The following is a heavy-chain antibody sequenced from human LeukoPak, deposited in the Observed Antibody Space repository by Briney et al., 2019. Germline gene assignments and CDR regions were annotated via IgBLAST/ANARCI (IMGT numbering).Heavy chain of an antibody. Sequence: ASVKVSCRASGYTFTSYDINWVRQATGQGLEWMGWMNPNSGNTGYAQKFRGRVTMTRNTSISTAYMELSSLRSEDTAVYYCARGPYYDREGYNWFDPWGQGTLVTVSS. J-gene: IGHJ5*02. CDR2: MNPNSGNT. CDR1: GYTFTSYD. V-gene: IGHV1-8*01. D-gene: IGHD3-22*01. CDR3: ARGPYYDREGYNWFDP.